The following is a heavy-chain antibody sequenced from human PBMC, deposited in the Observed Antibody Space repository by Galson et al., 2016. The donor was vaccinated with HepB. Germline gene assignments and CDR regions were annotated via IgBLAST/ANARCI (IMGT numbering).Heavy chain of an antibody. CDR2: ISWNSGRI. J-gene: IGHJ6*02. V-gene: IGHV3-9*01. D-gene: IGHD2-15*01. CDR1: GFTFDDYG. Sequence: SLRLSCAASGFTFDDYGMHWVRQAPGKGLEWVSSISWNSGRIAYADSVKGRFTISRDNAKNSLYLQMNSLRAGDTAVYYCARGDRRYCSGGSCYSDYYYGMDVWGQGTTVTVSS. CDR3: ARGDRRYCSGGSCYSDYYYGMDV.